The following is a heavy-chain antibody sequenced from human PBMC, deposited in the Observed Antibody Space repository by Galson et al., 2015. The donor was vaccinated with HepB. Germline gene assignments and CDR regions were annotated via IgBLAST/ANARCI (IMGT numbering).Heavy chain of an antibody. D-gene: IGHD2-2*01. CDR1: GFTFSSYS. Sequence: SLRLSCAASGFTFSSYSMNWVRQAPGKGLEWVSSISSSSSYIYYADSVKGRFTISRDNAKNSLYLQMNSLRAEDTAVYYCARQVPAAEGRYFDYWGQGTLVTVSS. J-gene: IGHJ4*02. CDR2: ISSSSSYI. V-gene: IGHV3-21*01. CDR3: ARQVPAAEGRYFDY.